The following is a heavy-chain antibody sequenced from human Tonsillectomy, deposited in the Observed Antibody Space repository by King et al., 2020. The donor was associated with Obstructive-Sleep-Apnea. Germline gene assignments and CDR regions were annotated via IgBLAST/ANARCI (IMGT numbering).Heavy chain of an antibody. J-gene: IGHJ4*02. V-gene: IGHV3-9*01. Sequence: VQLVESGGGLVQPGRSLRLSCAASGFTFDDYAMHWVRQAPGKGLEWVSGISWNSGSIGYADSVKGRFTISRDNAKNSLYLQMNSLRAEDTALYYCAKDRNYYGSGSSFDYWGQGTLVTVSS. CDR1: GFTFDDYA. CDR2: ISWNSGSI. CDR3: AKDRNYYGSGSSFDY. D-gene: IGHD3-10*01.